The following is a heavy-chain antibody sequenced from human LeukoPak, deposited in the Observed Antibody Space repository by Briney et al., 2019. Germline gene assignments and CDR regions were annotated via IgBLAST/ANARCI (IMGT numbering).Heavy chain of an antibody. V-gene: IGHV4-34*01. J-gene: IGHJ4*02. Sequence: PSETLSLTCAVYGGSFSGYYWGWIRQPPGKGLEWIGEINHSGSTNYNPSLKSRVTISVDTSKNQFSLKLSSVTAADTAVYYCARSYYYDSSGSQSSPIDYWGQGTLVTVSS. CDR3: ARSYYYDSSGSQSSPIDY. D-gene: IGHD3-22*01. CDR1: GGSFSGYY. CDR2: INHSGST.